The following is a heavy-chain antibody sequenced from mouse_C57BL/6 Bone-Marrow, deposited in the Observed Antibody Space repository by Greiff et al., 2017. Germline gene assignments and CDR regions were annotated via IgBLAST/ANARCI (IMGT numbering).Heavy chain of an antibody. CDR3: ARGDYGSGCWYFDV. J-gene: IGHJ1*03. CDR2: IYPGSGNT. CDR1: GYTFTSYY. Sequence: VQLQQSGAELVRPGASVKLSCKASGYTFTSYYINWVKQRPGQGLEWIASIYPGSGNTYYNEKFKGKATLTADKSSSTAYMQLSSLTSEDSAVYFCARGDYGSGCWYFDVWGTGTTVTVSS. D-gene: IGHD1-1*01. V-gene: IGHV1-76*01.